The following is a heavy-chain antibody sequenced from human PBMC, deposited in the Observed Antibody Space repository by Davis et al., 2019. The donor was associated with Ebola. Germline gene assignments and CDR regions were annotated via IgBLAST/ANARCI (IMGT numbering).Heavy chain of an antibody. CDR1: GFTFSSYA. D-gene: IGHD1-26*01. Sequence: GGSLRLSCAASGFTFSSYAMSWVRQAPGKGLEWVSGISSSGDKIYYADSVKGRFTISRDNSKNTLYLQMNSLRPEDTAVYYCAKGEWEIPSIFDYWGQGTLVTVSS. CDR3: AKGEWEIPSIFDY. CDR2: ISSSGDKI. J-gene: IGHJ4*02. V-gene: IGHV3-23*01.